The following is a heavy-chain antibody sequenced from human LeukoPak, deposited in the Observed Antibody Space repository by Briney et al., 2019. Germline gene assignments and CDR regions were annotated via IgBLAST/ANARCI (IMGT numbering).Heavy chain of an antibody. CDR3: AMGGLVRVTIIRIKFDY. Sequence: ASVRVSCKASGYTFTDYYMHWVQQAPGQGLEWMGWINPNTGGTKYAQKFQGRVTMTRDTSISTVYMELSRLRSDDTAVYLCAMGGLVRVTIIRIKFDYWGQGTLVTVSS. J-gene: IGHJ4*02. CDR1: GYTFTDYY. D-gene: IGHD3-10*01. CDR2: INPNTGGT. V-gene: IGHV1-2*02.